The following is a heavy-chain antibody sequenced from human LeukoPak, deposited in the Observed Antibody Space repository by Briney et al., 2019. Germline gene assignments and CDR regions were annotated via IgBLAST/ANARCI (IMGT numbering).Heavy chain of an antibody. J-gene: IGHJ6*03. CDR1: GYTFTSYD. D-gene: IGHD2-15*01. Sequence: SVKVSCKASGYTFTSYDIIWVRQAPGQGLEWMGGIIPIFGTANYAQKFQGRVTITADKSTSTAYMELSSLRSEDTAVYYCASRGCSGGSCRGYYYYYYMDVWGKGTTVTVSS. V-gene: IGHV1-69*06. CDR3: ASRGCSGGSCRGYYYYYYMDV. CDR2: IIPIFGTA.